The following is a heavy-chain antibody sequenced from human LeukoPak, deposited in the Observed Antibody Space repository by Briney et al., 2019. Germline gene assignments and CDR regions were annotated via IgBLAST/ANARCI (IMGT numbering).Heavy chain of an antibody. CDR2: IRGNNDNP. Sequence: ASVTVSFTTSGYTFRNFGINWVRQAPGQGGEWMGWIRGNNDNPNYAQKFQGGFTVTTDSSTSTAYMELRNLRFDDTAVYYCARDVTSTDDYWGQGTLVTVSS. J-gene: IGHJ4*02. CDR3: ARDVTSTDDY. V-gene: IGHV1-18*01. CDR1: GYTFRNFG. D-gene: IGHD4-17*01.